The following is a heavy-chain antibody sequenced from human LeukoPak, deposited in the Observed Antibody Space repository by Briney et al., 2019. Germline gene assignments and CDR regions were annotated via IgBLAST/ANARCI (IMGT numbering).Heavy chain of an antibody. CDR3: ARKESPTGFAP. CDR1: GGSISSYY. CDR2: IYYSGST. J-gene: IGHJ5*02. Sequence: SETLSLTCTVSGGSISSYYWSWIRQPPGKGLEWIGYIYYSGSTNYNPSLKSRVTISVDTSKNQFSLKLSSVTAADTAVYYCARKESPTGFAPGAKGPRVTVS. D-gene: IGHD2/OR15-2a*01. V-gene: IGHV4-59*01.